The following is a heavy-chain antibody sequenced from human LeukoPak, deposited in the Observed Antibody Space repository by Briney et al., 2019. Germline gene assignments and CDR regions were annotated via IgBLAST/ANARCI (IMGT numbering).Heavy chain of an antibody. Sequence: GASVKVSCKASGYTFTGYYIHWVRQAPGQGLEWMAWINPNNGVTNYAQKFQGRATMTRDTSISTAYMELSKLRSDDTAVYYCALVYYDILTGNYYYYYGMDVWGQGTTVTVSS. CDR1: GYTFTGYY. CDR2: INPNNGVT. D-gene: IGHD3-9*01. J-gene: IGHJ6*02. CDR3: ALVYYDILTGNYYYYYGMDV. V-gene: IGHV1-2*02.